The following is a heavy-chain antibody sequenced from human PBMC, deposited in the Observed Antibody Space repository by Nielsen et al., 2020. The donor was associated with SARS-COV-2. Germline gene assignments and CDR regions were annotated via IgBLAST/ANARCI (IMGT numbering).Heavy chain of an antibody. J-gene: IGHJ3*02. V-gene: IGHV2-70*04. CDR2: IDWDDDK. Sequence: SGPTLVKPTHTLTLTCTFSGFSLSTSAMRVSWISEPPGKALEWLARIDWDDDKVYSTSLKTRLTISKDTSKNQVVLTMTNMDPVDTATYYCARISDSGKYYEAFDIWGQGTMVTVSS. D-gene: IGHD1-26*01. CDR1: GFSLSTSAMR. CDR3: ARISDSGKYYEAFDI.